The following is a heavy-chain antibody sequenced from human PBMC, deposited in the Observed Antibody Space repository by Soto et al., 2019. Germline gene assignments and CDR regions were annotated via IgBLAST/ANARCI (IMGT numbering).Heavy chain of an antibody. D-gene: IGHD5-12*01. CDR3: ARLLVATLNNGDFDY. J-gene: IGHJ4*02. Sequence: RESLKISCKGSGYSFTSYWISWVRQMPGKGLEWTGRIDPSDSYTNYSPSFQGHVTISADKSISTAYLQWSSLKASDTAMYYCARLLVATLNNGDFDYWGQGTLVTVSS. V-gene: IGHV5-10-1*01. CDR1: GYSFTSYW. CDR2: IDPSDSYT.